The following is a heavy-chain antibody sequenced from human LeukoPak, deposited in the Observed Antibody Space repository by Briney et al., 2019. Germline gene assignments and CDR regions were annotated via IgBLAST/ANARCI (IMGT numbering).Heavy chain of an antibody. D-gene: IGHD6-19*01. V-gene: IGHV4-34*01. CDR2: INHSGST. Sequence: SETLSLTCAVYGGSFSGYYWSWIRQPPGKGLEWIGEINHSGSTNYNPSLKSRVTISVDTSKNQFSLKLSSVTAADTAVYYCARPGRAIAVAGTGFDYWGQGTLITVSS. J-gene: IGHJ4*02. CDR1: GGSFSGYY. CDR3: ARPGRAIAVAGTGFDY.